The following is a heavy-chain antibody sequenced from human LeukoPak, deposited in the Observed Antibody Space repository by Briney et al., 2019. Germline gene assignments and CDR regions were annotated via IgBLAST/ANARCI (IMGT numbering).Heavy chain of an antibody. CDR1: GFTFSIYA. D-gene: IGHD3-22*01. V-gene: IGHV3-23*01. CDR3: AKDSGFAMIVVVITYFDY. J-gene: IGHJ4*02. Sequence: GGSLRLSCAASGFTFSIYAMSWVRQAPGKGLEWVSAISGSGGSTYYADSVKGRFTISRDNSKNTLYLQMNSLRAEDTAVYYCAKDSGFAMIVVVITYFDYWGQGTLVTVSS. CDR2: ISGSGGST.